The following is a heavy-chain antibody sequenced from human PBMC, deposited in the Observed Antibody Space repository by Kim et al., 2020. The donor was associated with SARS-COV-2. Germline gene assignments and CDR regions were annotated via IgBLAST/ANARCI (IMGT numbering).Heavy chain of an antibody. J-gene: IGHJ2*01. CDR2: INSGGSNT. CDR1: GFTFSNYA. V-gene: IGHV3-23*01. D-gene: IGHD3-3*02. CDR3: AKAIRGYGYFDL. Sequence: GGSLRLSCVASGFTFSNYAMSWVRQAPGKGLEWVSGINSGGSNTYYADSVKGRFTISRDNSGNTLYLQMNSLTAEDTAVYYCAKAIRGYGYFDLWGRGTLVTVSS.